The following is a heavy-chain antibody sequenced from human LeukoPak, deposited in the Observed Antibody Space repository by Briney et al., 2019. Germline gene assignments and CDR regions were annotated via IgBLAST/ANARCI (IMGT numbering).Heavy chain of an antibody. Sequence: GGSLRLSCAASGFTFSSYAMSWVRQAPGKGLEWVSAISGSGGSTYYADSVKGRFTISRDNSKNTLYLQMNSLRAEDTAVYYCAKVGGYSYGYGTSDYWGQGTLVTVSS. CDR3: AKVGGYSYGYGTSDY. V-gene: IGHV3-23*01. J-gene: IGHJ4*02. CDR2: ISGSGGST. CDR1: GFTFSSYA. D-gene: IGHD5-18*01.